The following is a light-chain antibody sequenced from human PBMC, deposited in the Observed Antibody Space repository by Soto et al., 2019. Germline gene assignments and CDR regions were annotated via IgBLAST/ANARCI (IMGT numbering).Light chain of an antibody. CDR2: DVS. V-gene: IGLV2-8*01. Sequence: QSALTQPPSASGSPGQSVTISCAGTSSDVGHYNYVSWYQQHPGKAPKLIIYDVSKRPSGVPDRFSGSKSGNTASLTVSGLQADDEADYYCSSYAGINNFCVFGSGTKVTVL. J-gene: IGLJ1*01. CDR3: SSYAGINNFCV. CDR1: SSDVGHYNY.